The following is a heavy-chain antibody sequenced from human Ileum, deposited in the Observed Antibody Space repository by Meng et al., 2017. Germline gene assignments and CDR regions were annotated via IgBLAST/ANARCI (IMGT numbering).Heavy chain of an antibody. CDR1: GDSLGTNY. CDR3: ARSFHESSWGYYRYLFGL. Sequence: QLQEAVPGLVKHADILSFSCTVSGDSLGTNYWSWIRQPPGKALEWSGYVFYSGSTNYNPSLKSRVAISVATFKNHVSLKLTSVTAADTAVYYCARSFHESSWGYYRYLFGLWGQGALVTVSS. CDR2: VFYSGST. V-gene: IGHV4-59*01. D-gene: IGHD3-16*02. J-gene: IGHJ4*02.